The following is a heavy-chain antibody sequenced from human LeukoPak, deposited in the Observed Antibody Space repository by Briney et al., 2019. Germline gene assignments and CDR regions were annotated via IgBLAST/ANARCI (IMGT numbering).Heavy chain of an antibody. CDR2: IYSGGST. Sequence: GGSLRLSCAASGFTVSSNYMSWVRQAPGKGLEWVSVIYSGGSTYYADSVKGRFTISRDNSKNTLYLQMNSLRAEDTAVYYGARVGIMGSDYYYGMDVWGQGTTVTVSS. V-gene: IGHV3-53*01. CDR3: ARVGIMGSDYYYGMDV. J-gene: IGHJ6*02. CDR1: GFTVSSNY. D-gene: IGHD2-8*01.